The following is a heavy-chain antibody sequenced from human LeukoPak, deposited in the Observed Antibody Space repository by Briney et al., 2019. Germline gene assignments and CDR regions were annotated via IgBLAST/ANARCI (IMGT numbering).Heavy chain of an antibody. J-gene: IGHJ4*02. CDR1: GGSFSGYY. CDR2: INHSGST. Sequence: SETLSLTCAVSGGSFSGYYWSWIRQPAGKGREWIGEINHSGSTNYNPSLTSRVTISVDTSKNQFSLKLSSVTAADRAVYYCARVRLTGYRQSLDYWGQGTLVTVSS. D-gene: IGHD3-9*01. CDR3: ARVRLTGYRQSLDY. V-gene: IGHV4-34*01.